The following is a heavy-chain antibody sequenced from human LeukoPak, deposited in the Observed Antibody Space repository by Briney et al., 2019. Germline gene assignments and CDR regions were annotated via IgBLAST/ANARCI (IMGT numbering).Heavy chain of an antibody. CDR2: ISANNGNT. V-gene: IGHV1-18*01. D-gene: IGHD2-15*01. CDR1: GYTFSSYG. Sequence: GASVKVSCNASGYTFSSYGISWVRQAPGQGLEWMGWISANNGNTYYAQKLHGRVTMTTDTSTTTAYMELGSLRSDDTAVYYCARGLGYCSGGSCYYASTLDYWGQGTLVTVSS. J-gene: IGHJ4*02. CDR3: ARGLGYCSGGSCYYASTLDY.